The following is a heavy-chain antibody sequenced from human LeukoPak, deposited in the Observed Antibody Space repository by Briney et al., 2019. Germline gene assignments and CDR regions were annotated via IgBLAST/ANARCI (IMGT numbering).Heavy chain of an antibody. D-gene: IGHD2-2*01. CDR3: TTDPAAIHYYYYYYMDV. J-gene: IGHJ6*03. Sequence: GGSLRLSCAASGFTFSNAWMSWVRQAPGKGLEWVGRIKSKTDGGTTDYAAPVKGRFTISRDDSKNTLYLQMNSLKTEDTAVYYCTTDPAAIHYYYYYYMDVWGKGTTVTVSS. CDR2: IKSKTDGGTT. V-gene: IGHV3-15*01. CDR1: GFTFSNAW.